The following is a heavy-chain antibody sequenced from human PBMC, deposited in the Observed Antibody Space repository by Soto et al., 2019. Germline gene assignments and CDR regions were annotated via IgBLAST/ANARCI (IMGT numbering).Heavy chain of an antibody. Sequence: KPSETLSLTCAVSGGSFSGYYWSWIRQPPGKGLEWIGEINHSGSTNYNPSLKSRVTISVDTSKNQFSLKLSSVTAADTAVYYCARGFSTSCRTFGYWGQGTLVTVSS. J-gene: IGHJ4*02. V-gene: IGHV4-34*01. CDR3: ARGFSTSCRTFGY. D-gene: IGHD2-2*01. CDR2: INHSGST. CDR1: GGSFSGYY.